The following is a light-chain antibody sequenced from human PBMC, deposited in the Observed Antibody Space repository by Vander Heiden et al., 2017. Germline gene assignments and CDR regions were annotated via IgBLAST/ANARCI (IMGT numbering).Light chain of an antibody. Sequence: QSVLTQPPSASETPGQRVTISCSGGSSNIGSNTVNWYQQLPGTAPKLLIHSNDQRPSGVPDRFSGSKSATSASLAISGLQSEDEAEYYCASWDDNLNNVLFGGGTKLTVL. V-gene: IGLV1-44*01. CDR3: ASWDDNLNNVL. CDR1: SSNIGSNT. J-gene: IGLJ2*01. CDR2: SND.